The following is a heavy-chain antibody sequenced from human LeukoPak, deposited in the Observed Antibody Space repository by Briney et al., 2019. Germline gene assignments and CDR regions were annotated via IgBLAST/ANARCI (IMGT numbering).Heavy chain of an antibody. J-gene: IGHJ4*02. Sequence: PGGSLRLPCAASGFTFSSYAMSWVRQAPGKGLEWVSAISGSGGSTYYADSVKGRFTISRDNSKNTLYLQMNSLRAEDTAVYYCAKDFLFPGDYFDYWGQGTLVTVSS. CDR2: ISGSGGST. D-gene: IGHD2/OR15-2a*01. V-gene: IGHV3-23*01. CDR1: GFTFSSYA. CDR3: AKDFLFPGDYFDY.